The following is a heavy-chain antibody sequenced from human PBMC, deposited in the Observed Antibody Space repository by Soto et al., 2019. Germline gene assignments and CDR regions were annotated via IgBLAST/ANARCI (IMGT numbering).Heavy chain of an antibody. CDR1: GYTFTIYD. Sequence: QVQLVQSGAEVKKPGASVKVSCKASGYTFTIYDINWVRQATGQGLEWMGWMNPNSGNIGYAQKFQGRVTMTRNTSISTAYMELNSLRSEDTAVYYCAFSWYFDWLSPSSGMDVWGQGTTVTVS. CDR3: AFSWYFDWLSPSSGMDV. CDR2: MNPNSGNI. D-gene: IGHD3-9*01. V-gene: IGHV1-8*01. J-gene: IGHJ6*02.